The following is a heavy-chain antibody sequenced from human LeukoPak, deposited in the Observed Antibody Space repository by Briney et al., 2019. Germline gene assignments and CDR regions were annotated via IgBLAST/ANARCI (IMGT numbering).Heavy chain of an antibody. Sequence: GGSLRLSYAPSGFTFSSYAMSWVRQAPGKGLEWVSGINWNGGSTGYADSVKGRFTISRDNAKNSLYLQMNSLRAEDTALYYCARDSMVRGVITFYHYYYGMDVWGQGTTVTVSS. CDR1: GFTFSSYA. J-gene: IGHJ6*02. CDR3: ARDSMVRGVITFYHYYYGMDV. D-gene: IGHD3-10*01. V-gene: IGHV3-20*03. CDR2: INWNGGST.